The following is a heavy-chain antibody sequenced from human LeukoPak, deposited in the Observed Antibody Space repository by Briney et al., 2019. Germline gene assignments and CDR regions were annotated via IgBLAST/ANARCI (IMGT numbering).Heavy chain of an antibody. V-gene: IGHV1-69*13. CDR3: ARGRWSATTASYYLDF. CDR2: IIPIFGTA. D-gene: IGHD5-24*01. CDR1: GGTFSSYA. Sequence: ASVNVSCKASGGTFSSYAISWVRQAPGQGLEWMGGIIPIFGTANYAQKFQGRVTITADESTSTAYMELSSLRSEDTAVYYCARGRWSATTASYYLDFWDQGTLVTVSS. J-gene: IGHJ4*02.